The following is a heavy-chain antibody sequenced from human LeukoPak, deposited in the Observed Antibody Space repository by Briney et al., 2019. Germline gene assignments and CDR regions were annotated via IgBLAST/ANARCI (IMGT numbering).Heavy chain of an antibody. CDR3: ARDPTGVGEGTYSSVYYYVLDY. CDR1: GFTFSSYA. CDR2: ISGSGGST. Sequence: GGSLRLSCAASGFTFSSYAMSWVRQAPGKGLEWVSAISGSGGSTYYADSVKGRFTISRDNSKNTLYLQMNSLRAEDTAVYYCARDPTGVGEGTYSSVYYYVLDYWGQGTLVTVSS. D-gene: IGHD3-22*01. J-gene: IGHJ4*02. V-gene: IGHV3-23*01.